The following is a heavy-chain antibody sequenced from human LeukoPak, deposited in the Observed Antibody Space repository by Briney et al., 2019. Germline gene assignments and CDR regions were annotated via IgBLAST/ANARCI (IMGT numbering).Heavy chain of an antibody. D-gene: IGHD1-26*01. V-gene: IGHV4-4*02. CDR1: GDSVGNSNW. CDR3: ARHLRFGSSALPRDVFDI. CDR2: IYYSGNT. J-gene: IGHJ1*01. Sequence: SGTLSLTCAVFGDSVGNSNWWSWVRQPPGKGLEWIGEIYYSGNTNYNPSLKSRVTMSVDTPKNQFSLKLSSVTATDTAVYYCARHLRFGSSALPRDVFDIWGGGTVVSVSS.